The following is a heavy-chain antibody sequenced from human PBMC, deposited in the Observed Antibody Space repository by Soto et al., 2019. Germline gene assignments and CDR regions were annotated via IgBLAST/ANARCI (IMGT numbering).Heavy chain of an antibody. CDR3: ARGGEVGAGQYYLDDS. CDR2: MNPDGSTR. Sequence: EVQLVESGGDLVQPGGSLRLSCAASGFTFSSNWMHWVRQGPGKGLVWVSRMNPDGSTRGYADSVKGRFTIPRDNARNTVFLKMSSLRAEDTAVYYCARGGEVGAGQYYLDDSWGQGPLVTVSS. J-gene: IGHJ4*02. V-gene: IGHV3-74*01. D-gene: IGHD2-21*01. CDR1: GFTFSSNW.